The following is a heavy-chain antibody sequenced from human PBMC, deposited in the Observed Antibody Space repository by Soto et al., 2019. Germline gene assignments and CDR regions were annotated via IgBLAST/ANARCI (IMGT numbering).Heavy chain of an antibody. D-gene: IGHD2-8*01. J-gene: IGHJ2*01. CDR1: GDSIGNFY. CDR3: ARGMGRYFDI. Sequence: SETLSLTCAISGDSIGNFYWSWIRQPAGKGLESLGRLSASGRTNYSPSLQSRVTMSLDRSKNRFSLRLTSVSAADTAVYFCARGMGRYFDIWGRGTLVTVSS. CDR2: LSASGRT. V-gene: IGHV4-4*07.